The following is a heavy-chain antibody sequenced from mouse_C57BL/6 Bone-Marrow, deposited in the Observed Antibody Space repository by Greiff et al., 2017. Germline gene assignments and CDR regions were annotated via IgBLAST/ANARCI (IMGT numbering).Heavy chain of an antibody. V-gene: IGHV1-72*01. CDR3: ARSGDYYSNYLAWFAY. D-gene: IGHD2-5*01. Sequence: QVQLQQPGAELVKPGASVQLSCKASGYTFTSYWMHWVKQRPGRGLEWIGRIDPTSGGTKYNEKFKSKATLTVDKPSSTAYMQLSSLTSEDSAVYYCARSGDYYSNYLAWFAYWGQGTLVTVSA. CDR1: GYTFTSYW. J-gene: IGHJ3*01. CDR2: IDPTSGGT.